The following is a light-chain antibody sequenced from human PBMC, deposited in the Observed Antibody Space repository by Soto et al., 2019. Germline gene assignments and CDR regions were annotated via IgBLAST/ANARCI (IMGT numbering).Light chain of an antibody. CDR2: GAS. CDR3: QQYNNWPQIT. CDR1: QSVSSN. Sequence: EIVMTQSPATLSVSPGERATLSCRASQSVSSNLAGYQQKPCQAPRLLLYGASTMATGIPVRFSDSGSGKEFTLTISSLQSEDFAVYYCQQYNNWPQITFGGGTKVEIK. V-gene: IGKV3-15*01. J-gene: IGKJ4*01.